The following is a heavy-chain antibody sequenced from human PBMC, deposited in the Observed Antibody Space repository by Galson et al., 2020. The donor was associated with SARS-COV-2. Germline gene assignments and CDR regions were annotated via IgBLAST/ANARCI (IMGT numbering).Heavy chain of an antibody. CDR2: IWYDGSNK. CDR3: ASRGVVIPDTSFDY. V-gene: IGHV3-33*01. Sequence: GGSLRLSCAASGFTFSSYGMHWVRQAPGKGLEWVAVIWYDGSNKYYADSVKGRFTISRDNSKNTLYLQMNSLRAEDTAVYYCASRGVVIPDTSFDYWGRGTLVTVSS. D-gene: IGHD3-22*01. CDR1: GFTFSSYG. J-gene: IGHJ4*02.